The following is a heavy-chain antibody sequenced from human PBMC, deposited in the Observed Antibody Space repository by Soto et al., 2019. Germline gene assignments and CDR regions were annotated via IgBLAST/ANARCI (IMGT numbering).Heavy chain of an antibody. CDR1: GYTFTSYG. Sequence: GASVKVSCKASGYTFTSYGISWVRQAPGQGLEWMGWTSAYNGNTNYAQKLQGRVTMTTDTSTSTAYMELRSLRSDDTAVYYCARCRGRITMVRGVIISWFDPWGQGTLVTVSS. CDR2: TSAYNGNT. V-gene: IGHV1-18*01. CDR3: ARCRGRITMVRGVIISWFDP. J-gene: IGHJ5*02. D-gene: IGHD3-10*01.